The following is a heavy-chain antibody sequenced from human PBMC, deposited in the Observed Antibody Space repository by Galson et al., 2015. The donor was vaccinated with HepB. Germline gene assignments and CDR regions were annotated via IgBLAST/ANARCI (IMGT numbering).Heavy chain of an antibody. V-gene: IGHV3-30*18. CDR2: ISYDGSNK. J-gene: IGHJ3*02. D-gene: IGHD2-2*02. CDR1: GFTFSSYG. CDR3: AKSGEGYCSSTSCYTPPNDAFDI. Sequence: SLRLSCAASGFTFSSYGMHWVRQAPGKGLEWVAVISYDGSNKYYADSVKGRFTISRDNSKNTLYLQMNSLRAEDTAVYYCAKSGEGYCSSTSCYTPPNDAFDIWGQGTMVTVSS.